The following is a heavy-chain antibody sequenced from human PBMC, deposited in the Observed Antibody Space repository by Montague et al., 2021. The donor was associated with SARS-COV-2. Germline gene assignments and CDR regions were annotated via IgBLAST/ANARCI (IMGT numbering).Heavy chain of an antibody. CDR2: IYYSGST. CDR3: ARELEIHDFLSGYYIGD. CDR1: GGSVNSGSHH. V-gene: IGHV4-61*01. J-gene: IGHJ4*02. D-gene: IGHD3-3*01. Sequence: SETLSLTCTVSGGSVNSGSHHWNWIRQPPGKGLEWIGYIYYSGSTSYNPSLKSRVTISLDTSKNQFSLNLTSVTAADTALYFCARELEIHDFLSGYYIGDWGQGTLVTVSS.